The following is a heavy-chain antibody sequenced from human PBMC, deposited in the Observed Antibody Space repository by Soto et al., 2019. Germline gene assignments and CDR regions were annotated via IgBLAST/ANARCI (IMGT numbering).Heavy chain of an antibody. J-gene: IGHJ4*02. V-gene: IGHV4-34*01. CDR3: ARPGYSSGWVPFDY. CDR2: INHSGST. D-gene: IGHD6-19*01. CDR1: GGSFSGYY. Sequence: PSETLSLTCAVYGGSFSGYYWSWIRQPPGKGLEWIGEINHSGSTNYNPSLKSRVTISVDTSKNQFSLKLSSVTAADTAVYYCARPGYSSGWVPFDYWGQGTLVTVSS.